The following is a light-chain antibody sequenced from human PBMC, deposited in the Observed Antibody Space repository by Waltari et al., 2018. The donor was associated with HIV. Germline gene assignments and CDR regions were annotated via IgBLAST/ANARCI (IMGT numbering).Light chain of an antibody. CDR1: QSVSSNY. Sequence: SFRASQSVSSNYFAWYQQRPGQAPRLLIYGASFRATGIPDRFSGSGSGTDFTLTITRLEPEDFAVYYCHQYGGSPLTFGGGTKVEIK. CDR3: HQYGGSPLT. V-gene: IGKV3-20*01. CDR2: GAS. J-gene: IGKJ4*01.